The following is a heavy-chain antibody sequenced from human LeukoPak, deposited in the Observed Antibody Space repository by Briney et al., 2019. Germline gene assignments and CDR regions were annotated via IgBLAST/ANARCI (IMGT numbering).Heavy chain of an antibody. CDR1: GFTFSSYT. CDR2: ISGSGGST. CDR3: ANVIQLWPGAKPGEYYYYYGMDV. J-gene: IGHJ6*02. D-gene: IGHD5-18*01. V-gene: IGHV3-23*01. Sequence: PGGSLRLSCAASGFTFSSYTMSWVRQAPGKGLEWVSAISGSGGSTYYADSVKGRFTISRDNSKNTLYLQMNSLRAEDTAVYYCANVIQLWPGAKPGEYYYYYGMDVWGQGTTVTVSS.